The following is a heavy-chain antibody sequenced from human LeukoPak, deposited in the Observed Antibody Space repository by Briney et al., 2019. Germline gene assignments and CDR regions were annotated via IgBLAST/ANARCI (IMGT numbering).Heavy chain of an antibody. J-gene: IGHJ5*02. CDR2: IFYSGSA. Sequence: SETLSLTCSVSGESITNNKYSWAWIREPPEKGLEWIGSIFYSGSAYYNSSLQSRLSMSVDTSKNQFPLKLTSVTAADTALYFCARPVGRNSVEGGFDPWGQGILVTVSS. D-gene: IGHD1-14*01. CDR3: ARPVGRNSVEGGFDP. CDR1: GESITNNKYS. V-gene: IGHV4-39*01.